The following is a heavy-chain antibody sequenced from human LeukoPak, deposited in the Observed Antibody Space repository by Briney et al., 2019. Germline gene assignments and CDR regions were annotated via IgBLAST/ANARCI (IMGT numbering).Heavy chain of an antibody. CDR3: ARGVGATPYYYYYMDV. J-gene: IGHJ6*03. D-gene: IGHD1-26*01. CDR1: GYTFTSYD. CDR2: MNPNSGNT. V-gene: IGHV1-8*01. Sequence: ASVKVSCKASGYTFTSYDINWVRQATGQGLEWMGWMNPNSGNTGYAQKFQGRVTMTRNTSISTAYMELSSLRSEGTAVYYCARGVGATPYYYYYMDVWGKGTTVTVSS.